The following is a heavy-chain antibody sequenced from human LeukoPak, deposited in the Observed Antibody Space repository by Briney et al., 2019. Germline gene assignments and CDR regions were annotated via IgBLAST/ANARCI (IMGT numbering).Heavy chain of an antibody. V-gene: IGHV3-23*01. J-gene: IGHJ4*02. CDR1: GFTFSNYA. CDR2: ISGSGGNT. CDR3: AKVEGPTSPPFDY. D-gene: IGHD5-12*01. Sequence: GGSLRLSCAASGFTFSNYAMNWVRQAPGKGLQWVSSISGSGGNTYYADSVKGRFTISRDNSKNTLYLQMNSLRGEDTALYYCAKVEGPTSPPFDYWGQGTLVTVSS.